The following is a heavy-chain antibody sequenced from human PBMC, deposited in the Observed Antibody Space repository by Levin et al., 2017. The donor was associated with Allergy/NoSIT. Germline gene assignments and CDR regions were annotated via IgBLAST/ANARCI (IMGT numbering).Heavy chain of an antibody. V-gene: IGHV4-59*01. CDR3: ARVYYDYVWGSYRYFDY. J-gene: IGHJ4*02. Sequence: SETLSLTCTVSGGSISSYYWSWIRQPPGKGLEWIGYIYYSGSTNYNPSLKSRVTISVDTSKNQFSLKLSSVTAADTAVYYCARVYYDYVWGSYRYFDYWGQGTLVTVSS. D-gene: IGHD3-16*02. CDR1: GGSISSYY. CDR2: IYYSGST.